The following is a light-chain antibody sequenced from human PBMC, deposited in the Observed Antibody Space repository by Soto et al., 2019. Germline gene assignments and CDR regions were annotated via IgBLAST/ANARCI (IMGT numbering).Light chain of an antibody. J-gene: IGLJ1*01. CDR3: SSYSSSINLGV. V-gene: IGLV2-14*01. CDR1: SSDVGGYNY. CDR2: DVS. Sequence: LTQPASVSGSPGQSITISCTGTSSDVGGYNYVSWYQQHPGKAPKLMIYDVSNRPSGVSNRFSGSKSGNTASLTISGLQAEDEADYYCSSYSSSINLGVFGTGTKVTVL.